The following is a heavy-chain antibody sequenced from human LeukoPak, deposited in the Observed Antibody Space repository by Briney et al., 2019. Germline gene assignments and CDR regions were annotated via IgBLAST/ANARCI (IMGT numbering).Heavy chain of an antibody. D-gene: IGHD3-3*01. V-gene: IGHV4-39*07. CDR2: LYYSGST. Sequence: SETLSLTCTVSGGSISDSSYYWGWIRQPPEKGLEWIGSLYYSGSTYYNPSLKSRVTISIDTSKNHFSLNLSSVTAADTAVYCCARTGYDCWSGHQTYDYYYYMDVWGKGTTVTVSS. CDR1: GGSISDSSYY. J-gene: IGHJ6*03. CDR3: ARTGYDCWSGHQTYDYYYYMDV.